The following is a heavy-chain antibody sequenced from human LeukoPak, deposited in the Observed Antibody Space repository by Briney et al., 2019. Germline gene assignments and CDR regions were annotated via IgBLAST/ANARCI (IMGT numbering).Heavy chain of an antibody. D-gene: IGHD3-10*01. CDR3: ARRYLWFGELSAFDI. Sequence: SVKVSCKASGGTFSSYAISWVRQAPGQGLEWMGGIIPIFGTANYAQKFQGRVTITADESTSTAYMELSSLRSEDTAVYYCARRYLWFGELSAFDIWGQGTMVTVSS. V-gene: IGHV1-69*13. CDR2: IIPIFGTA. CDR1: GGTFSSYA. J-gene: IGHJ3*02.